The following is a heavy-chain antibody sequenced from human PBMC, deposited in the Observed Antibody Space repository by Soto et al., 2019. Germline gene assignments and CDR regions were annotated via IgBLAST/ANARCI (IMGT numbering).Heavy chain of an antibody. J-gene: IGHJ6*02. D-gene: IGHD3-3*01. CDR3: ARDFWRGYLGTRLWYGMGV. Sequence: SETLSLTCTVSGCSISSSSYYWGWIRQPPGKGLEWIGSIYYSGSTYYNPSLKSRGTISGGTSKDQFPLKLGSVIAVNTDRDYCARDFWRGYLGTRLWYGMGVWGQGNKVTVSS. CDR1: GCSISSSSYY. CDR2: IYYSGST. V-gene: IGHV4-39*06.